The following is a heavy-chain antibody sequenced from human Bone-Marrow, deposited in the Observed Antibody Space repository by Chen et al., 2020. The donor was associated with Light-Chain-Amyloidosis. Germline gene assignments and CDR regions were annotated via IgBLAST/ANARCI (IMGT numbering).Heavy chain of an antibody. V-gene: IGHV3-15*01. J-gene: IGHJ4*02. Sequence: EVQLVESGGGLVKPGGSLRLSCEASGFFFPNSWLPWVRQAPGKGLEWVGRISINSDGGTTDYAAPVRGRFTISRDDSKNTLYLQMNGLKTEDIAVYYCATWDFRIRGVINWGQGTLVTVSS. D-gene: IGHD3-10*01. CDR1: GFFFPNSW. CDR3: ATWDFRIRGVIN. CDR2: ISINSDGGTT.